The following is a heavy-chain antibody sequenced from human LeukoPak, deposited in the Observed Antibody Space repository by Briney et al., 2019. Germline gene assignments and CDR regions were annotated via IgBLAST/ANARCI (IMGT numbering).Heavy chain of an antibody. J-gene: IGHJ4*02. CDR1: GFTFSSYA. V-gene: IGHV3-30*18. CDR2: ISSDGSNK. CDR3: AKDSCSSNSCPIEY. Sequence: GGSLRLSCSASGFTFSSYATHWVRQAPGKGLEWVAVISSDGSNKHYADSVKGRFTISRDNSKNTLYLQMNSLGAEDTAVYYCAKDSCSSNSCPIEYWGQGTLVTVSS. D-gene: IGHD2-2*01.